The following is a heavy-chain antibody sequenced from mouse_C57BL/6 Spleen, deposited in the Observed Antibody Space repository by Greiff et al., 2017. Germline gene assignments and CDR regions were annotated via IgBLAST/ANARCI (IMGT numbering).Heavy chain of an antibody. CDR3: APGRDFDV. J-gene: IGHJ1*03. V-gene: IGHV1-81*01. Sequence: QVQLKESGAELARPGASVKLSCKASGYTFTSYGISWVKQRTGQGLEWIGEIYPRSGNTYYNEKFKGKATLTADKSSSTAYMELRSLTSEDSAVYFCAPGRDFDVWGTGTTVTVSS. CDR2: IYPRSGNT. CDR1: GYTFTSYG.